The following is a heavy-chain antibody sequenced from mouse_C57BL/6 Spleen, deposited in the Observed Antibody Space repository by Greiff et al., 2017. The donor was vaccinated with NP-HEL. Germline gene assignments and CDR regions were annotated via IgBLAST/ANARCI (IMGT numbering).Heavy chain of an antibody. CDR1: GYTFTSYT. J-gene: IGHJ2*01. D-gene: IGHD1-1*01. Sequence: QVQLQQSGAELARPGASVKMSCKASGYTFTSYTMHWVKQRPGQGLEWIGYINPSSGYTKYNQKFKDKATLTADKSSSTAYMQLSSLTSEDSAVYYCAMATVGVTGSYFDYWGQGTTLTVSS. V-gene: IGHV1-4*01. CDR2: INPSSGYT. CDR3: AMATVGVTGSYFDY.